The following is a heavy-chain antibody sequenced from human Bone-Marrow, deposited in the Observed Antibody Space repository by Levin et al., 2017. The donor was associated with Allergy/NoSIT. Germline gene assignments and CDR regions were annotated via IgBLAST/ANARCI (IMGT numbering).Heavy chain of an antibody. CDR3: STIQDRDAFNL. Sequence: SQTLSLTCTVSGGSISSYYWSWIRQPPGNGLEWIGYVSDRGSTSYNPSFKSRLTISVDTSKNQFSLKLRSVTAADTAVYYCSTIQDRDAFNLWGLGTLVSVSS. J-gene: IGHJ3*01. V-gene: IGHV4-59*08. D-gene: IGHD3-3*01. CDR1: GGSISSYY. CDR2: VSDRGST.